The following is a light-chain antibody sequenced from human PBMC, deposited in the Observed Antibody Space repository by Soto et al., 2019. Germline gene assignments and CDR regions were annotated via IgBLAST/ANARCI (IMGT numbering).Light chain of an antibody. CDR2: GAS. Sequence: ESVLTQSPGTLSLSPGERATLSCRGSQNIKSNYLAWYRQKPGQAPRLLIYGASNRAAGVPDRFSGSGSGTDFTLTITRLEPEDFAVYYDQQYGTSLRGTFGQGTKVEIK. J-gene: IGKJ1*01. V-gene: IGKV3-20*01. CDR3: QQYGTSLRGT. CDR1: QNIKSNY.